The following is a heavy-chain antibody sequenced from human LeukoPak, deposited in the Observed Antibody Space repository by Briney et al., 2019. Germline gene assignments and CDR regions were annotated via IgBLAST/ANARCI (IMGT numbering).Heavy chain of an antibody. J-gene: IGHJ4*02. D-gene: IGHD3-10*01. CDR3: ARGKEVITMLRGLKPGYYFDY. Sequence: SETLSLTCTVSGGSISSHYWSWIRQPPGKGLEWIGYIHYSGSTKYKSSLKSRVTISVDTSKNQFSLKLNSVTAADTAVYYCARGKEVITMLRGLKPGYYFDYWGQGTLVTVSS. V-gene: IGHV4-59*11. CDR1: GGSISSHY. CDR2: IHYSGST.